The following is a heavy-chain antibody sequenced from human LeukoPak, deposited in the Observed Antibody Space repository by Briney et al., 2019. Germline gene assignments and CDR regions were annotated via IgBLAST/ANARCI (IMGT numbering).Heavy chain of an antibody. CDR1: GYTFTGYY. Sequence: ASVKVSCKASGYTFTGYYMHWVRQAPGQGLDWMGWINPNSGGKNYAQKFQGRVTMTRDTSISTAYMELSRLRSDDTGVYYCARDQLQVGAAAGTWIFDYWGQGTLVTVSS. CDR2: INPNSGGK. J-gene: IGHJ4*02. D-gene: IGHD6-13*01. CDR3: ARDQLQVGAAAGTWIFDY. V-gene: IGHV1-2*02.